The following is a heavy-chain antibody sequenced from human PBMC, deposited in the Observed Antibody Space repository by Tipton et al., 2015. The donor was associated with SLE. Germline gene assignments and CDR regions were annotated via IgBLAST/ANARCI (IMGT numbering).Heavy chain of an antibody. CDR3: ARYLLASRNYYGMDV. CDR1: GGSFNGYY. V-gene: IGHV4-59*10. CDR2: IYTSGT. D-gene: IGHD6-6*01. J-gene: IGHJ6*02. Sequence: GLVKPSETLSLICAVYGGSFNGYYWTWIRQPAGKALEWIGRIYTSGTNYNPSLKSRVTMSVDTSKNQFSLKLSSVTAADTAVYYCARYLLASRNYYGMDVWGQGTTVTVSS.